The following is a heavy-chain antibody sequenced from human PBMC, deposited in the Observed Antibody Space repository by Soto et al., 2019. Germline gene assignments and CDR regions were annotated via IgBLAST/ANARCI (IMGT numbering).Heavy chain of an antibody. Sequence: HPGGSLRLSCAASGFTFSSSAMSWVRQAPGKGLEWVSAVSGSGGTTYYADSVRGRFTISRDNAKNTLYLQMNSLRAEDTAVYYCARSMAVAGAFDIWGQGTMVTVSS. D-gene: IGHD6-19*01. V-gene: IGHV3-23*01. J-gene: IGHJ3*02. CDR2: VSGSGGTT. CDR1: GFTFSSSA. CDR3: ARSMAVAGAFDI.